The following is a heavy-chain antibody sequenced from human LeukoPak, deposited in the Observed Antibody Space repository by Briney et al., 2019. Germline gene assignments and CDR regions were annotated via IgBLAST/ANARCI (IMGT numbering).Heavy chain of an antibody. Sequence: ASVKVSCKVSGYTLTELSMHWVRQAPGKGLEWMGGFDPVDGETIYAQKFQGRVTMTEDTSTGTAYMELSSLRSEDTAVYYCATAAAVPAALFDYWGQGTLVTVSS. V-gene: IGHV1-24*01. J-gene: IGHJ4*02. CDR3: ATAAAVPAALFDY. CDR1: GYTLTELS. D-gene: IGHD2-2*01. CDR2: FDPVDGET.